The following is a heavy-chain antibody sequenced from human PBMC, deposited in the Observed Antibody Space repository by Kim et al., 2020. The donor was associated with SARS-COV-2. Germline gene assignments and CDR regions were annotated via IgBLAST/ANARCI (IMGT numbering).Heavy chain of an antibody. CDR2: ISWNSGSK. V-gene: IGHV3-9*01. J-gene: IGHJ5*02. CDR3: AKGTGVPLRSWFDP. CDR1: GFTFGDYA. Sequence: GGSLRLSCAASGFTFGDYAMHWVRQAPGKGLEWVSGISWNSGSKGYADSVKGRFTISRDNAKNSLYLQMNSLRAEDTALYYCAKGTGVPLRSWFDPWGQGTLVTVSS. D-gene: IGHD3-10*01.